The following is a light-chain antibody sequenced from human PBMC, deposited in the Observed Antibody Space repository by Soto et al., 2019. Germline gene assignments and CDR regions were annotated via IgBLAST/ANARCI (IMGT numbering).Light chain of an antibody. Sequence: DVQMTQSPSSLSASVGDRVTITCQASQDITNCLNWYQQKPGKAPKLLIYDASNLETGVPSRFSGSGSGTEFTRTITSLQPDDFATYCCQQYESHMYTFGQGTKLEI. V-gene: IGKV1-33*01. J-gene: IGKJ2*01. CDR3: QQYESHMYT. CDR2: DAS. CDR1: QDITNC.